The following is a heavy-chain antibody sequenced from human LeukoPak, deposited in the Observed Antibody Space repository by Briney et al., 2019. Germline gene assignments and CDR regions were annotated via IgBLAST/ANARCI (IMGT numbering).Heavy chain of an antibody. CDR2: INPNSGGT. V-gene: IGHV1-2*02. D-gene: IGHD1-26*01. Sequence: ASVKVSCKASEYTFTGYYMHWVRQAPGQGPEWMGWINPNSGGTNYAQKFQGRVTMTRDTSTSTVYMELSSLRSEDTAVYYCAREWYSGSSEPFKRFDYWGQGTLVTVSS. CDR1: EYTFTGYY. CDR3: AREWYSGSSEPFKRFDY. J-gene: IGHJ4*02.